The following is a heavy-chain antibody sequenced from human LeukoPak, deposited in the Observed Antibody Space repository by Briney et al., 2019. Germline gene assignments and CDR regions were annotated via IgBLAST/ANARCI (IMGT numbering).Heavy chain of an antibody. CDR2: ISWNSGSI. CDR3: AKDISDYDILTGYDY. CDR1: GFTFDDYA. D-gene: IGHD3-9*01. Sequence: PGGSLRLSCEASGFTFDDYAMHWVRQAPGKGLEWVSGISWNSGSIGYADSVKGRFTISRDNAKNSLYLQMNSLRAEDTALYYCAKDISDYDILTGYDYWGQGTLVTVSS. J-gene: IGHJ4*02. V-gene: IGHV3-9*01.